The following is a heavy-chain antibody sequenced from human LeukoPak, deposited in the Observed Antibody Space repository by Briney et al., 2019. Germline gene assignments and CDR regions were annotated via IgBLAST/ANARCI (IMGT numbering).Heavy chain of an antibody. V-gene: IGHV3-48*01. CDR1: GFTFSSYS. Sequence: GGSLRLSCAASGFTFSSYSMNWVRQAPGKGLEWVSYISSSSSTIYYADSVKGRFTISRDNAKNSLYLQMNSLRAEDTALYYCAKDEYPGEGYSSGLFDYWGQGTLVTVSS. CDR2: ISSSSSTI. CDR3: AKDEYPGEGYSSGLFDY. D-gene: IGHD6-19*01. J-gene: IGHJ4*02.